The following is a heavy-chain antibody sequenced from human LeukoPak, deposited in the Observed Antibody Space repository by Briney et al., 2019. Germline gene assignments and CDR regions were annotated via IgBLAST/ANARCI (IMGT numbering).Heavy chain of an antibody. CDR2: IYYSGST. Sequence: SETLSLTCTVSGGSIRSYYWSWIRQPPGKGLEWIGSIYYSGSTYYNPSLMSRVTISVDTSKNQFSLKLSSVTAADTAVYYCARYKAESYGLIDYWGQGTLVTVSS. D-gene: IGHD1-26*01. V-gene: IGHV4-59*12. J-gene: IGHJ4*02. CDR3: ARYKAESYGLIDY. CDR1: GGSIRSYY.